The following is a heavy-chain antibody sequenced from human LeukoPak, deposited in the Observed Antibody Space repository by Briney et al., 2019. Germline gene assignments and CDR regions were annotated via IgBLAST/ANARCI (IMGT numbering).Heavy chain of an antibody. CDR3: ASDVYYYGSGSYSPYYYYGMDV. CDR1: GGTFSSYA. V-gene: IGHV1-69*13. D-gene: IGHD3-10*01. J-gene: IGHJ6*02. CDR2: IIPIFGTA. Sequence: SVKVSCKASGGTFSSYAISWVRQAPGQGLEWMGGIIPIFGTANYAQKFQGRVTITADESTSTAYMELSSLRSEDTAVYYCASDVYYYGSGSYSPYYYYGMDVWGQGTTVTVSS.